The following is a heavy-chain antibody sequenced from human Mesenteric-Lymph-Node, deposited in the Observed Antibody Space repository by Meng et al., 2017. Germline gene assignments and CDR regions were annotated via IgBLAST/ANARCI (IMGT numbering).Heavy chain of an antibody. V-gene: IGHV4-59*01. CDR2: IYYSGST. CDR3: ARDRGWSEYDAFDI. D-gene: IGHD6-19*01. CDR1: GGSISSYY. Sequence: SETLFLTCTVSGGSISSYYWSWIRQPPGKGLEWIGYIYYSGSTNYNPSLKSRVTISVDTSKNQFSLKLSSVTAADTAVYYCARDRGWSEYDAFDIWGQGTMVTVSS. J-gene: IGHJ3*02.